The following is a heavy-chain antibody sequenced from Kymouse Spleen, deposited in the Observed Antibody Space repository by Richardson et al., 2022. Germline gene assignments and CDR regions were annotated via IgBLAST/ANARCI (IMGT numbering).Heavy chain of an antibody. CDR3: AKDRGITMVRYYGMDV. D-gene: IGHD3-10*01. V-gene: IGHV3-9*01. Sequence: EVQLVESGGGLVQPGRSLRLSCAASGFTFDDYAMHWVRQAPGKGLEWVSGISWNSGSIGYADSVKGRFTISRDNAKNSLYLQMNSLRAEDTALYYCAKDRGITMVRYYGMDVWGQGTTVTVSS. J-gene: IGHJ6*02. CDR1: GFTFDDYA. CDR2: ISWNSGSI.